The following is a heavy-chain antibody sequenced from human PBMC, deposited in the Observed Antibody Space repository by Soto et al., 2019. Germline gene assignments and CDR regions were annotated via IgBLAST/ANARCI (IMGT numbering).Heavy chain of an antibody. V-gene: IGHV1-69*02. CDR1: GGTFSSYT. Sequence: VKVSCKASGGTFSSYTISWVRQAPGQELEWIGRIIPILGIANYAQKLQGRVTITADKSTSTAYMELSSLRSEDTAVYYCATARKYSGYDFRYFDYWGQGTLVTVSS. CDR2: IIPILGIA. CDR3: ATARKYSGYDFRYFDY. J-gene: IGHJ4*02. D-gene: IGHD5-12*01.